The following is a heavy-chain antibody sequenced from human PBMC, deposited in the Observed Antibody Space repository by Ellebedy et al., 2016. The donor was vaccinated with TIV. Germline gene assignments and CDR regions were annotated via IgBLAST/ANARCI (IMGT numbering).Heavy chain of an antibody. CDR1: RFTFSSYA. J-gene: IGHJ5*02. Sequence: GESLKISXAASRFTFSSYAMSWVRQAPGKGLEWVSAISGSGGSTYYADSVKGRFTISRDNSKNTLYLQMNSLRAEDTAVYYCAKESTVTRYNWFDPWGQGTLVTVSS. CDR2: ISGSGGST. V-gene: IGHV3-23*01. D-gene: IGHD4-11*01. CDR3: AKESTVTRYNWFDP.